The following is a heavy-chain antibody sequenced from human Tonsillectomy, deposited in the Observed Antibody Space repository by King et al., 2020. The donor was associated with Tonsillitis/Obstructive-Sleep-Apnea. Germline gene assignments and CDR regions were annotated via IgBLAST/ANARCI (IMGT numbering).Heavy chain of an antibody. J-gene: IGHJ4*02. Sequence: QLQESGPGLVKPSETLSLTCTVSGGSISSSSYYWGWIRQPPGKGLEWIGSIYYSGSTYYNPSLKSRVTISVDTSKNQFSLKLSSVTAADTAVYYCAREDCSSTSCYILLFDYWGQGTLVTVSS. CDR1: GGSISSSSYY. CDR3: AREDCSSTSCYILLFDY. D-gene: IGHD2-2*02. V-gene: IGHV4-39*02. CDR2: IYYSGST.